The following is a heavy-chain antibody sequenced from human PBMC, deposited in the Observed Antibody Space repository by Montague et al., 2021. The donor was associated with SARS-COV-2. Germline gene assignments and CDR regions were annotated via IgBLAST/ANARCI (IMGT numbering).Heavy chain of an antibody. CDR1: GGSFTGYY. V-gene: IGHV4-34*01. Sequence: SETLSLTCAVSGGSFTGYYWTEIRQPPGKGLEWIGEINHSGSTKYNPALKSRFSRTVDTSQNQFSLKLTSVTAADTAMFYCARGSPQNNIRRFRAGYWFDSWGQGTLVTVSS. CDR2: INHSGST. CDR3: ARGSPQNNIRRFRAGYWFDS. D-gene: IGHD2/OR15-2a*01. J-gene: IGHJ5*01.